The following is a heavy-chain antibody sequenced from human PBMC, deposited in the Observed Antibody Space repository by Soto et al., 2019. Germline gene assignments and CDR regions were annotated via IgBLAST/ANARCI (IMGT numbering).Heavy chain of an antibody. CDR2: IKSGASTI. J-gene: IGHJ3*02. V-gene: IGHV3-48*03. CDR1: GFDFKSYE. Sequence: GGSLRLSCAASGFDFKSYEMDWVRQAPGKGLEWVAYIKSGASTIFYTDSVKGRFTISRDDVKNLLSLEMNNLSAEDTAVYYCVKEKSVMYSGYDAFDIWGHGTLVTVSS. CDR3: VKEKSVMYSGYDAFDI. D-gene: IGHD5-12*01.